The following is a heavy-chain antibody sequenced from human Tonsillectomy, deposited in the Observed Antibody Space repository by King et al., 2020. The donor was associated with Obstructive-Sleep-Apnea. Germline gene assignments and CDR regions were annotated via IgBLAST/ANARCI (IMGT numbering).Heavy chain of an antibody. CDR3: AKARAAVAGTDYFDY. CDR2: ISANSANI. V-gene: IGHV3-9*01. J-gene: IGHJ4*02. Sequence: VQLVESGGGLVQPGRSLRLSCAASGFTFDDYAIHWVRQAPGKGLEWGSGISANSANIGYADSVKGRFTISRDNAKNSLYLQMNSLRPEDTALYYFAKARAAVAGTDYFDYWGQGTLVTVSS. D-gene: IGHD6-19*01. CDR1: GFTFDDYA.